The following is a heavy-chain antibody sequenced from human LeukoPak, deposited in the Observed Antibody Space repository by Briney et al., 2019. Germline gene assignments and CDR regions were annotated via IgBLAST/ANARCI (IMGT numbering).Heavy chain of an antibody. V-gene: IGHV3-7*01. J-gene: IGHJ3*01. CDR1: GFTFSNYW. CDR3: LGAFDF. CDR2: IKQDEIEK. Sequence: GGSLRLSCAASGFTFSNYWMSWVRQAPGKGLEWVANIKQDEIEKYFVDSVKGRFTLSRDNAKNSLYLQMNSLRVEDTAVYYCLGAFDFWGQGTMVTVSS.